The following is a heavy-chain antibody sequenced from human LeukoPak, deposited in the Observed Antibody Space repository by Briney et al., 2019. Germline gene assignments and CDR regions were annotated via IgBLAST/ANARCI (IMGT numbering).Heavy chain of an antibody. CDR3: ANSRDIVLMVYGFDI. CDR2: IKPNSGGT. V-gene: IGHV1-2*06. CDR1: GYTFTGYY. D-gene: IGHD2-8*01. J-gene: IGHJ3*02. Sequence: ASVKVSCKASGYTFTGYYMHWVRQAPGQGLEWMGRIKPNSGGTNYAQKFQGRVPLTRDTSISTAYMALSRLSSDDTAVYYCANSRDIVLMVYGFDIWGQGTMVTVSS.